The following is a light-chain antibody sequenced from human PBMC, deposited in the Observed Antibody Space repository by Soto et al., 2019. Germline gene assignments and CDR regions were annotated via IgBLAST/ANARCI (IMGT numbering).Light chain of an antibody. CDR3: MQGTHWPYT. CDR2: QVS. Sequence: DVVMTQSPLSLPVTLGQPASISCRSSQSLVYSDGNTYLNWFQQRPGQSPRRLIYQVSNRDSGVPERFSGSGSRTDFTLTISRVDTDDVGIYYCMQGTHWPYTFGQGTQLEIK. V-gene: IGKV2-30*01. J-gene: IGKJ2*01. CDR1: QSLVYSDGNTY.